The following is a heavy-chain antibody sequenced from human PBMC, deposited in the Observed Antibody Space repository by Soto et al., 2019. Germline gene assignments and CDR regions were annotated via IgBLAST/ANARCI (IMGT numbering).Heavy chain of an antibody. D-gene: IGHD6-6*01. CDR1: GFTLNGDA. J-gene: IGHJ6*03. CDR2: ISSNGVGT. CDR3: ARRARPDFYYMDV. Sequence: EVQLAESGGSLAQPGGSLRLSCAASGFTLNGDAMDWVRQAPRKGLEYVSGISSNGVGTYYANSVQGRFTISRDNSKNTVYLQMGSLRPEDMTVYYCARRARPDFYYMDVWGKGTTVTVSS. V-gene: IGHV3-64*01.